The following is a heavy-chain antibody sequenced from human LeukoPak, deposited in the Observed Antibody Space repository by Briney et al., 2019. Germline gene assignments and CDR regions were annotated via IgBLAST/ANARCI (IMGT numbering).Heavy chain of an antibody. CDR1: GVSIGSSSYY. Sequence: SETLSLTCTVSGVSIGSSSYYWGWIRQPPGKGLEWIGRIDSIGNTHYNPSPKSRVTISVDTSKNQFSLKLNSVTAADTAVYYCARGPVNHYYDSSAYYYYFDYWGQGTLVTVSS. J-gene: IGHJ4*02. D-gene: IGHD3-22*01. CDR2: IDSIGNT. V-gene: IGHV4-39*07. CDR3: ARGPVNHYYDSSAYYYYFDY.